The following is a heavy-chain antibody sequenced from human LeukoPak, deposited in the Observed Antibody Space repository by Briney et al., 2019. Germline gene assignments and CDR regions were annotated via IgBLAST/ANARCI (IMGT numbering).Heavy chain of an antibody. V-gene: IGHV3-74*01. CDR3: ASLSSSSNMDV. CDR1: GFTFSSYW. J-gene: IGHJ6*03. Sequence: GGSLRLSCAASGFTFSSYWMHWVRQAPGKGLVWVSRIDTDGSDTAYADSVKGRFTISRDNAKNTLYLQMNSLRAEDTAVYYCASLSSSSNMDVWGKGTTVTVSS. CDR2: IDTDGSDT. D-gene: IGHD6-13*01.